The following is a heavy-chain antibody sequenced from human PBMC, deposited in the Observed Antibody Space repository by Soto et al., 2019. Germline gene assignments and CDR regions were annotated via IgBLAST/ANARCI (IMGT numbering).Heavy chain of an antibody. Sequence: GGSLRLSCAASGFTFSSYWMSWVRQAPGKGLEWVANIKQDGSEKYYVDSVKGRFTISRDNAKNSLYLQMNSLRAEDTAVYYCARDTVVGATGRYYYYGMDVWGQGTTVTVSS. CDR1: GFTFSSYW. D-gene: IGHD1-26*01. V-gene: IGHV3-7*03. CDR2: IKQDGSEK. CDR3: ARDTVVGATGRYYYYGMDV. J-gene: IGHJ6*02.